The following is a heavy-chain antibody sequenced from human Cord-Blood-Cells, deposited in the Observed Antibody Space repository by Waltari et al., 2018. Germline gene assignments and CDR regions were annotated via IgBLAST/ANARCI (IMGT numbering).Heavy chain of an antibody. V-gene: IGHV3-30*02. CDR1: GFTFSSYG. CDR3: AKDRGIAARPAYYFDY. D-gene: IGHD6-6*01. Sequence: QVQLVESGGGVVQPGGSLRLSCAASGFTFSSYGMHWVRQAPGKGLEWVAFIRYDGSNKYYADSVKGRFTISRDKSKNTLYLQMNSLRAEDTAVYYCAKDRGIAARPAYYFDYWGQGTLVTVSS. CDR2: IRYDGSNK. J-gene: IGHJ4*02.